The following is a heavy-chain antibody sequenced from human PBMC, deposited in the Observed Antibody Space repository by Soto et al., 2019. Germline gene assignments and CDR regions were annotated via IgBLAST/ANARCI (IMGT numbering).Heavy chain of an antibody. D-gene: IGHD3-10*01. CDR3: ARASASSKIRGVVIN. CDR1: GASIITDNW. CDR2: IYHSVIT. Sequence: QVQLQESGPGLMKPSGTLSLTCALSGASIITDNWWSWVRQPPGQELERIGEIYHSVITNFNPSVKSRVTISVDTSKNQWSLSVSSVTAAETAIYYCARASASSKIRGVVINWGQGTLVTVSS. J-gene: IGHJ4*02. V-gene: IGHV4-4*02.